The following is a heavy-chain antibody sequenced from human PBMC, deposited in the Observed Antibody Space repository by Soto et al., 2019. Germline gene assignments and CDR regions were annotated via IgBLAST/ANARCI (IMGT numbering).Heavy chain of an antibody. CDR3: ARVRSYSYGQGYGMDV. Sequence: EVQLVVSGGGLVKPGGSLRLSCAASGFTFSTYSMNWVRQAPGEGLEWVSSISSSSGYIYYADSVKGRFTISRDDAKNSLSLQMNSLRAEDTAVYYCARVRSYSYGQGYGMDVWGQGTTVTVSS. V-gene: IGHV3-21*01. CDR2: ISSSSGYI. D-gene: IGHD5-18*01. CDR1: GFTFSTYS. J-gene: IGHJ6*02.